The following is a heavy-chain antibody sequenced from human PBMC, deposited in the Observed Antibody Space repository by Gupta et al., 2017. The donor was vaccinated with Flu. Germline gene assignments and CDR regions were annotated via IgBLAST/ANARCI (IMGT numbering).Heavy chain of an antibody. D-gene: IGHD5-24*01. CDR1: GIALSNFG. CDR2: ISHDGSNK. J-gene: IGHJ6*02. CDR3: AKDWKWNRNNYGMNV. Sequence: QAQVLASGGGVVHPGEFLTLPCQAPGIALSNFGILQVRQATGKGLEWVAVISHDGSNKYSADSVKGRFTISRDKSKNTLYLQMNSLAIEDTAVYYCAKDWKWNRNNYGMNVWGPGTTVTVSS. V-gene: IGHV3-30*18.